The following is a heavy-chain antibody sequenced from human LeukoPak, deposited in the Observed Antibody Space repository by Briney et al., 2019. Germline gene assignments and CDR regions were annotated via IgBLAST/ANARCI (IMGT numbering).Heavy chain of an antibody. CDR3: ARGGSHFEY. D-gene: IGHD3-16*01. Sequence: GESLQISCKGSGYSFTSYWIGWVRQMPGKGLEWMGIIYPADSDTRYSPSFQGHVTISADKSISTAYLQRTSLKASDSAIYYCARGGSHFEYWGQGTLVTVSS. V-gene: IGHV5-51*01. J-gene: IGHJ4*02. CDR1: GYSFTSYW. CDR2: IYPADSDT.